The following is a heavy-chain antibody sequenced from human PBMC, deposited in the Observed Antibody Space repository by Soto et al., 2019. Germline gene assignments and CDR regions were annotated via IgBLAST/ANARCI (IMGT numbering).Heavy chain of an antibody. V-gene: IGHV3-23*01. D-gene: IGHD1-26*01. CDR3: AKTPGSYPKVYYFDY. CDR1: GFTFSSYA. J-gene: IGHJ4*02. Sequence: EVQLLESGGGLVQPGGSLRLSCAASGFTFSSYAMSWVRQAPGKGLEWVSAISGSGGSTYYADSVKGRFTISRDNSKNTLYLQLNSLRAKDTAVYYCAKTPGSYPKVYYFDYWGQGTLVTVSS. CDR2: ISGSGGST.